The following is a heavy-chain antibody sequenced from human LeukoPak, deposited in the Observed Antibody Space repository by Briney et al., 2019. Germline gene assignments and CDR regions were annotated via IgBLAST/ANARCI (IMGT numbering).Heavy chain of an antibody. CDR1: GGSISSYY. V-gene: IGHV4-59*08. D-gene: IGHD6-13*01. J-gene: IGHJ4*02. Sequence: SETLSLTCTVSGGSISSYYWSWIRQPPGKGLEWIGYIYYSGSTNYNPSLKSRVTISVDTSKNQFSLKLSSVTAADTAVYYRTSSLPGTAAAGPYYFDYWGQGTLVTVSS. CDR3: TSSLPGTAAAGPYYFDY. CDR2: IYYSGST.